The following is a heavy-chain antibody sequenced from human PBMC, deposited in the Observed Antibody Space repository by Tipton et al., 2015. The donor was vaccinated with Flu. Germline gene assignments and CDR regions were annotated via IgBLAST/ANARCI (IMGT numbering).Heavy chain of an antibody. Sequence: GLVKPSETLSLTCVVSGYSIINGYNWGWIRQSPGKGLEWIGNIYHSGSAYYNPSLKSRVTTSVDTSNNQFSLKLSSVTAADTAVYYCARHRGHQLPRGYFDYWGQGTLVTVSS. CDR2: IYHSGSA. D-gene: IGHD2-2*01. CDR1: GYSIINGYN. J-gene: IGHJ4*02. V-gene: IGHV4-38-2*01. CDR3: ARHRGHQLPRGYFDY.